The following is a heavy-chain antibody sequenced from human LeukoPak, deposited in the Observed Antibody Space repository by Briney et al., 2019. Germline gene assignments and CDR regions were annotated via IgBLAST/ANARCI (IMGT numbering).Heavy chain of an antibody. D-gene: IGHD3-16*01. Sequence: GGSLRLSCAVSGFTFSDSPMHWVRQASGKGLEWVGRIRSKANNYATAYAASVKGRFTISRDDSKNTAYLQVNSLITEDTAVYYCATGWAPYVYFDYWGQGTLVTVSS. CDR3: ATGWAPYVYFDY. V-gene: IGHV3-73*01. CDR1: GFTFSDSP. CDR2: IRSKANNYAT. J-gene: IGHJ4*02.